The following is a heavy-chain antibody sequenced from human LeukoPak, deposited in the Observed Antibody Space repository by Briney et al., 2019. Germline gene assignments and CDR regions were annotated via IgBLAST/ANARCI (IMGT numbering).Heavy chain of an antibody. CDR1: GASISSYY. J-gene: IGHJ6*02. CDR2: IFYSGST. Sequence: PSETLSLTCTVSGASISSYYWSWIRQPPGKGLEWIRYIFYSGSTNYNPSLKSRVTMSVDTSKDQFSLRLSSVTAADTAVYYCARGPDHGDYLSSEYYYYGMDVWGQGTTVTVSS. CDR3: ARGPDHGDYLSSEYYYYGMDV. V-gene: IGHV4-59*01. D-gene: IGHD4-17*01.